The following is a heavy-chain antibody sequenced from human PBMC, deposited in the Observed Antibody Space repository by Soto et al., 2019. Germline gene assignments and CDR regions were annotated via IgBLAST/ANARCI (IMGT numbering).Heavy chain of an antibody. J-gene: IGHJ5*02. CDR1: GGSINSNAHF. Sequence: PSETLSLTCSLSGGSINSNAHFWGWIRQTPGKGLEWIGSVHYTETTYYNPSLKSPVTISVETSRNTFSLKVNSVTAADTGIYYCARQRVLSTNMFITSFDPWGQGTLVTVSS. CDR3: ARQRVLSTNMFITSFDP. V-gene: IGHV4-39*01. D-gene: IGHD3-10*02. CDR2: VHYTETT.